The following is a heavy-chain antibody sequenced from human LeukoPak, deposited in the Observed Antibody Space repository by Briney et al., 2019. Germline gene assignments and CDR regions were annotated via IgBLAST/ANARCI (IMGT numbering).Heavy chain of an antibody. CDR2: ILISGST. J-gene: IGHJ4*02. D-gene: IGHD4-17*01. CDR3: AKTKSFGDYAPFDS. CDR1: GGSISDYY. Sequence: PSETLSLTCTVSGGSISDYYWSWVRQPAGKGLQWIGRILISGSTNYNPSLKSRVTLSIDTSKNQFSLKLSSVTAADTAFYYCAKTKSFGDYAPFDSWGQGTLVTVSS. V-gene: IGHV4-4*07.